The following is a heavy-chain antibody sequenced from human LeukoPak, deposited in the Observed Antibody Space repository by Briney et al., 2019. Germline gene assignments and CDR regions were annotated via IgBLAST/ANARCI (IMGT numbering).Heavy chain of an antibody. Sequence: SVKVFCKASGGTFSSYAISWVRQAPGQGLEWMGGIIPIFGTANYAQKFQGRVTITADESTSTAYMELSSLRSEDTAVYYCARERAYCGGDCFTDYWGQGTLVTVSS. V-gene: IGHV1-69*13. J-gene: IGHJ4*02. CDR2: IIPIFGTA. CDR3: ARERAYCGGDCFTDY. D-gene: IGHD2-21*01. CDR1: GGTFSSYA.